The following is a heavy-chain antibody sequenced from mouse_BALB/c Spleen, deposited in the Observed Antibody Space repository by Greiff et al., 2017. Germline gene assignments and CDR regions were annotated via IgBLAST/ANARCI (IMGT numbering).Heavy chain of an antibody. D-gene: IGHD2-3*01. CDR1: GFTFSSYG. CDR3: ARHEDGPFAY. J-gene: IGHJ3*01. CDR2: ISSGGSYT. Sequence: EVKVVESGGDLVKPGGSLKLSCAASGFTFSSYGMSWVRQTPDKRLEWVATISSGGSYTYYPDSVKGRFTISRDNAKNTLYLQMSSLKSEDTAMYYCARHEDGPFAYWGQGTLVTVSA. V-gene: IGHV5-6*01.